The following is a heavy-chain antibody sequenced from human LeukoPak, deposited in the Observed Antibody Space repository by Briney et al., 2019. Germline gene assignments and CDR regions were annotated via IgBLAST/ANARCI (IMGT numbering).Heavy chain of an antibody. CDR1: GFTFRSYA. V-gene: IGHV3-23*01. D-gene: IGHD6-19*01. CDR2: ISGSGAKT. CDR3: AKGPLTEVAGTTWDY. J-gene: IGHJ4*02. Sequence: GGSLRLSCEASGFTFRSYAMTWVRQAPGKGLEWVSAISGSGAKTYYADSVKGRFTISRDNSRNTLYLQMNSLRADDTAVYYCAKGPLTEVAGTTWDYWGQGTLVAVSS.